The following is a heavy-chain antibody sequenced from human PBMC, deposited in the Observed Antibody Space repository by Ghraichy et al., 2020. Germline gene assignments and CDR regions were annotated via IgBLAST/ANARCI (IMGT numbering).Heavy chain of an antibody. Sequence: GSLRLSCTVSGGSISSSSYYWGWIRQPPGKGLEWIGSIYYSGSTYYNPSLKSRVTISVDTSKNQFSLKLSSVTAADTAVYYCARVGLWFGSGEYYFDYWGQGTLVTVSS. D-gene: IGHD3-10*01. J-gene: IGHJ4*02. CDR2: IYYSGST. CDR3: ARVGLWFGSGEYYFDY. CDR1: GGSISSSSYY. V-gene: IGHV4-39*01.